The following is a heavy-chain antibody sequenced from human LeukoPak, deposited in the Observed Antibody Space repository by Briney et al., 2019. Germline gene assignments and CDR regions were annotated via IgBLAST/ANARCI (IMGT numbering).Heavy chain of an antibody. Sequence: ASVKVSCKVSGYTLTEISIHWVRQAPGEGLEWMGAFDAKEGETIYAQTFQGRVTMAGDTSTDTAYMELSSLRSEDTAVYYCASDQYYDILTGYYVWGQGTLVTVSS. CDR3: ASDQYYDILTGYYV. CDR1: GYTLTEIS. CDR2: FDAKEGET. D-gene: IGHD3-9*01. J-gene: IGHJ4*02. V-gene: IGHV1-24*01.